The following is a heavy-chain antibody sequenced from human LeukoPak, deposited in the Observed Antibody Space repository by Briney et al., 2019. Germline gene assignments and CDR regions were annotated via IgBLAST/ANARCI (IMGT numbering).Heavy chain of an antibody. CDR2: IYTSGST. CDR3: ARENYYDSSGSKGDAFDI. Sequence: PSETLSLTCTVSGGSISSYYWSWIRQPAGKGLEWIGRIYTSGSTNYSPSLKSRVTMSVDTSKNQFSLKLSSVTAADTAVYYCARENYYDSSGSKGDAFDIWGQGTMVTVSS. CDR1: GGSISSYY. D-gene: IGHD3-22*01. J-gene: IGHJ3*02. V-gene: IGHV4-4*07.